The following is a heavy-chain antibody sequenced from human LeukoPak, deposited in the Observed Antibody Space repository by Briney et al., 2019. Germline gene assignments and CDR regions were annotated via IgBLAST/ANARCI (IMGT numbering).Heavy chain of an antibody. V-gene: IGHV3-23*01. Sequence: GGSLRLSCAASGFTFSSYAMSWVRQAPGKGLEWVSAISGSGGSTYYADSVKGRFTISRDNSKNTLYLQMNSLRAEDTAVYYCAKAQRVEMAKNDCGGQEPLVTVSS. CDR3: AKAQRVEMAKNDC. D-gene: IGHD5-24*01. J-gene: IGHJ4*02. CDR2: ISGSGGST. CDR1: GFTFSSYA.